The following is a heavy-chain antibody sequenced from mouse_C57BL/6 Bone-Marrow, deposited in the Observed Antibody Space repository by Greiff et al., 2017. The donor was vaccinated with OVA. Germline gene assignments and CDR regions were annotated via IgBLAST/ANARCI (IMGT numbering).Heavy chain of an antibody. Sequence: QVQLQQPGAELVMPGASVKLSCKASGYTFTSYWMHWVKQRPGQGLEWIGEIDPSDSYTNYNQKFKGKSTLTVDTSSSTAYMQLSSLTSEDSAVYYCARCGYYSLDYWGQGTTLTVSS. CDR3: ARCGYYSLDY. CDR2: IDPSDSYT. D-gene: IGHD2-3*01. V-gene: IGHV1-69*01. CDR1: GYTFTSYW. J-gene: IGHJ2*01.